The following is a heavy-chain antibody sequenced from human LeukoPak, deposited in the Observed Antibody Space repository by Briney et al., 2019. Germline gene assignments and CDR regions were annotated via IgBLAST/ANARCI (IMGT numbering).Heavy chain of an antibody. CDR3: ARGNYGSGSYYVVDFDY. Sequence: PSETLSLTCSVSNDSIRNYHWSWIRQPPGKALEWIGYIYHTGNTNYNPSLKSRLTMSIDTSKNQFSLNLNSVTAADTAVYYCARGNYGSGSYYVVDFDYWGQGTLVTVSS. CDR1: NDSIRNYH. CDR2: IYHTGNT. J-gene: IGHJ4*02. D-gene: IGHD3-10*01. V-gene: IGHV4-59*01.